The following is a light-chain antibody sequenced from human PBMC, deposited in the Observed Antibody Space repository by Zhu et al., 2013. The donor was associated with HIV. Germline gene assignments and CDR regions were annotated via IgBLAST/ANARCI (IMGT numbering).Light chain of an antibody. CDR3: QQYDSSPRT. J-gene: IGKJ3*01. V-gene: IGKV3-20*01. CDR2: GAS. Sequence: EFVLTQSPGTLSLSPGESATLSCRASQNISYNYLAWYQQQPGQAPRLLIFGASRRATGVPDRFSGSGSGTDFTLTISRLEPEDFAVYYCQQYDSSPRTFGPGPKWTS. CDR1: QNISYNY.